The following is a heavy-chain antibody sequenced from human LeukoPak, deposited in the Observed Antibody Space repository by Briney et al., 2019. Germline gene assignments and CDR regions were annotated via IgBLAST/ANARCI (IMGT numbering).Heavy chain of an antibody. V-gene: IGHV7-4-1*02. Sequence: ASVKVSCKASGYTFISYAMNWVRQAPGQGFEWMGWINTNTGNPTYAQGFTGRFVFSLDTSVSTAYLQISSLKAEDTAVYYCARDQSSSWSNYYYMDVWGKGTTVTVS. CDR1: GYTFISYA. CDR2: INTNTGNP. CDR3: ARDQSSSWSNYYYMDV. D-gene: IGHD6-13*01. J-gene: IGHJ6*03.